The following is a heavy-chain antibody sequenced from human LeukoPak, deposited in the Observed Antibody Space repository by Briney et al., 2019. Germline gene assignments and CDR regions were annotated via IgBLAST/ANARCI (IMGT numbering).Heavy chain of an antibody. CDR2: IRVYTGHA. J-gene: IGHJ4*02. CDR3: ARDSLPGHTDGWYVDS. Sequence: ASVKVACKASGYTFTTYGIAWVRQAPGQGLEWMGWIRVYTGHAIYAQKFQGRVTLTTDTSTSTAYMELKSLTSDDTAVYYCARDSLPGHTDGWYVDSWGQGSQVTVSS. CDR1: GYTFTTYG. D-gene: IGHD6-19*01. V-gene: IGHV1-18*04.